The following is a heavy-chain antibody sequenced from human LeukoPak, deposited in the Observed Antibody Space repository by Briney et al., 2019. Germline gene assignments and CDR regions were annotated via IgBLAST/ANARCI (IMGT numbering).Heavy chain of an antibody. CDR1: GYIFDGNG. Sequence: GGSLRLSCAGSGYIFDGNGMSWVRQAPGKGLEWVSGINWNGGSKGYAASVKGRCTISRDNAKTALYLEMNSLRVEDTAFYYCVRLGRDGYTYGAAYWGQGALVTVS. J-gene: IGHJ1*01. D-gene: IGHD5-24*01. CDR2: INWNGGSK. V-gene: IGHV3-20*04. CDR3: VRLGRDGYTYGAAY.